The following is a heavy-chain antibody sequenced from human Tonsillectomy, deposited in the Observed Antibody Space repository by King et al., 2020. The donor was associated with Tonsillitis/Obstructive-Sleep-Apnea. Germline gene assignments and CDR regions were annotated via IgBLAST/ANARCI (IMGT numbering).Heavy chain of an antibody. D-gene: IGHD1-1*01. CDR2: INPYSGGT. V-gene: IGHV1-2*02. CDR3: AGGDDFYYGMDV. Sequence: QLVQSGAEVKKPGAAVKVSCKASGYTFTADYVHWVRQAPGQGLEWMGWINPYSGGTNYAQKFQGRVTMTGDTSTSTAYMELSRLRSDDTAVYYCAGGDDFYYGMDVWGQGTTVTVSS. J-gene: IGHJ6*02. CDR1: GYTFTADY.